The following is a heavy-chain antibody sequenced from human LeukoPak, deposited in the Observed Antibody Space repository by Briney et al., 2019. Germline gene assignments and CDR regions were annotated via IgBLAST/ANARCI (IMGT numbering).Heavy chain of an antibody. J-gene: IGHJ6*03. Sequence: SETLSLTCLVSGASLSTGDYYWTWIRQHPGKGLEWLGYTAKTGSPYYKPSLRSRVTISIDTSKNHFSLNLTSVTAADTAIYYCVRIDYGDYVNDYYYYMDVWGKGTMVIVSS. D-gene: IGHD4-17*01. V-gene: IGHV4-31*03. CDR3: VRIDYGDYVNDYYYYMDV. CDR2: TAKTGSP. CDR1: GASLSTGDYY.